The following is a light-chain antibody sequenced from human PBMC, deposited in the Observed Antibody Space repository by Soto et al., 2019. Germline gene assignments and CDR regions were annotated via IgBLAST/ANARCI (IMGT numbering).Light chain of an antibody. CDR2: EVS. Sequence: QSALTQPASVSGSPGQSITISCTGTSSDIGSYDYVSWYQQHPGEAPKLMIYEVSNRPSGVSNRFSASKSGNTASLTISGLQAEDEADYYCSSYTRSSTLVVFGGGTKLTVL. CDR1: SSDIGSYDY. J-gene: IGLJ2*01. V-gene: IGLV2-14*01. CDR3: SSYTRSSTLVV.